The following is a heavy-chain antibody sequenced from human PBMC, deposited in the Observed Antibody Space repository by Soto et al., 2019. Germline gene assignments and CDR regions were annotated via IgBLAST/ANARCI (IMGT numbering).Heavy chain of an antibody. CDR3: ARHEQFNYYYYGMDV. CDR1: GYSFTTYW. J-gene: IGHJ6*02. Sequence: GESLKISCKASGYSFTTYWIAWVRQMPGKGLEWMGIINPGDSDIRYSPSFQGQVTISADNSISTAYLQWSSLKASDTAMYYCARHEQFNYYYYGMDVWGQGTAVTVSS. V-gene: IGHV5-51*01. D-gene: IGHD4-4*01. CDR2: INPGDSDI.